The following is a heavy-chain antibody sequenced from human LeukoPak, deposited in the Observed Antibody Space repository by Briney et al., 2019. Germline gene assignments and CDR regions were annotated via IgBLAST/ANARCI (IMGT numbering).Heavy chain of an antibody. CDR2: ISPKSGGT. D-gene: IGHD3-22*01. CDR3: ARSRDFYDSSGYYRFYFDF. Sequence: ASVKVSCKASGYTFTGHFMHWVRQAPGQGLEWMGWISPKSGGTNYAQKFQGRVTTARDTYIRTAYMELSRLTSDDTAVYYCARSRDFYDSSGYYRFYFDFWGQGTLVTVSS. CDR1: GYTFTGHF. J-gene: IGHJ4*02. V-gene: IGHV1-2*02.